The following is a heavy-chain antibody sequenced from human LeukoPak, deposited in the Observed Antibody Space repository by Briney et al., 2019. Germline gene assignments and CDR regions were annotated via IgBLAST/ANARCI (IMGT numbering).Heavy chain of an antibody. Sequence: NPSETLSLTCTVSGGSISSDDSYWTWIRQPPGKGLEWIGYIHYSGSSYYTPSLKSRVTTSVDTSENQFSLKLTSATAADTAVYYCTRIDYGDFYFFNYWGQGTLVTVSS. CDR2: IHYSGSS. D-gene: IGHD4-17*01. CDR3: TRIDYGDFYFFNY. CDR1: GGSISSDDSY. V-gene: IGHV4-30-4*01. J-gene: IGHJ4*02.